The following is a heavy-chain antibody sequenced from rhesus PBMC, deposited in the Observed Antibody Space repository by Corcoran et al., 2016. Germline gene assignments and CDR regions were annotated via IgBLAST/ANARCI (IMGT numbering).Heavy chain of an antibody. Sequence: EVQLVESGAGLVQPGGSLRLSCATSGLTFSNSRLSWVRRNNRKTDGETTDYAASVKGRFIISRDDSKNTVYLQMNSLKSEDTAVYYCTTADYCTDSDCRGHWGQGVLVTVSS. CDR3: TTADYCTDSDCRGH. J-gene: IGHJ4*01. CDR1: GLTFSNSR. CDR2: NRKTDGETT. D-gene: IGHD2-21*01. V-gene: IGHV3-30*02.